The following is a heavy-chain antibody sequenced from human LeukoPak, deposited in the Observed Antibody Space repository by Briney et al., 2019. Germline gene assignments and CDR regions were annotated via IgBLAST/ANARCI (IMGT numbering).Heavy chain of an antibody. Sequence: KSGGSLRLSGAASGFTFSSYSMNWVRQASGKGLEWVSSISSSSSYIYYADSVKGRFTISRDNAKNSLYLQMNSLRAEDTAVYYCARWGVLRYFDWLPNDGYFDYWGQGTLVTVSS. CDR2: ISSSSSYI. D-gene: IGHD3-9*01. J-gene: IGHJ4*02. CDR3: ARWGVLRYFDWLPNDGYFDY. CDR1: GFTFSSYS. V-gene: IGHV3-21*01.